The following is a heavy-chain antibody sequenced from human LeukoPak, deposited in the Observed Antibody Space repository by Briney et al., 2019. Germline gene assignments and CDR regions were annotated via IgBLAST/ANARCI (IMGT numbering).Heavy chain of an antibody. CDR1: GYTFTSYG. J-gene: IGHJ4*02. CDR3: GIAAAGTPIIY. D-gene: IGHD6-13*01. CDR2: ISAYNGNT. V-gene: IGHV1-18*01. Sequence: SVTVSCTASGYTFTSYGISWVRQAPGQGLEWMGWISAYNGNTNYAQKLQGRVTMTTDTSTSTAYMELRSLRSDDTAVYYCGIAAAGTPIIYWGQGTLVTVSS.